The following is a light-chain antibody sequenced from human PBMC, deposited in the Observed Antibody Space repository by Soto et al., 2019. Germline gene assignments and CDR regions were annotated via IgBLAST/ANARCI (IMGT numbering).Light chain of an antibody. V-gene: IGKV1-16*01. CDR1: QGISGY. Sequence: DIQMTQSPSSVSASVGARVTITCRASQGISGYLAWYQQKPGKAPDLLIYRASTLQSGVPLRFSGRGSGTEFTLTIRSLRLDDFATYYCQHYNNYAHTWTFGQGTKVDIK. J-gene: IGKJ1*01. CDR3: QHYNNYAHTWT. CDR2: RAS.